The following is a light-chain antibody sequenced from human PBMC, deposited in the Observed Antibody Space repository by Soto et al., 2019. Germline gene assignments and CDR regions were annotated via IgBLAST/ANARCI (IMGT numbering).Light chain of an antibody. J-gene: IGKJ4*01. Sequence: DIQLTQSPSFLSASVGDRVTITCRASQAINNYLAWYQQKPGKAPKLLIYAAYTLQSGGPSRFSGSGSGTDFTLTISSLQPEDFATDYCQHHTDYPLTVGGGTKVEI. CDR2: AAY. V-gene: IGKV1-9*01. CDR1: QAINNY. CDR3: QHHTDYPLT.